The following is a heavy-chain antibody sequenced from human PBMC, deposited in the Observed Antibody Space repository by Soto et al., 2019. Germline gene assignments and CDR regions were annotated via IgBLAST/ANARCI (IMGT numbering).Heavy chain of an antibody. CDR1: GYTFTSHY. CDR3: ARDGAGAVPAAMPHYYYGMDV. J-gene: IGHJ6*02. Sequence: ASVKVSCKASGYTFTSHYIHWVRQAPGQGLEWMGIINPSDGSTNYAQKLQGRVTMTRDTATSTVYMEVSSLRSEDTAVYYCARDGAGAVPAAMPHYYYGMDVWGQGTTVTVSS. CDR2: INPSDGST. V-gene: IGHV1-46*03. D-gene: IGHD2-2*01.